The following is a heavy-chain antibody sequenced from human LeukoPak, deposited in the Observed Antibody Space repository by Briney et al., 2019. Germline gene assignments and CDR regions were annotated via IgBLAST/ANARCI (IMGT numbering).Heavy chain of an antibody. Sequence: PGGSLRLSCVASGFTFSTSGMHWVRQSPGKGLDWVAFIRNDGNKKNYADSVKGRFTISRDNSKNTLYLQMDSLTPEDSAVYFCARSSCLTKPPDYWGQGTLVTVSS. CDR3: ARSSCLTKPPDY. D-gene: IGHD5/OR15-5a*01. J-gene: IGHJ4*02. CDR2: IRNDGNKK. CDR1: GFTFSTSG. V-gene: IGHV3-30*02.